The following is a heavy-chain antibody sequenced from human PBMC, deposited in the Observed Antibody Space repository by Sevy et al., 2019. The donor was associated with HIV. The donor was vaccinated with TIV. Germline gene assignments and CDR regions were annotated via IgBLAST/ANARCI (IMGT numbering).Heavy chain of an antibody. V-gene: IGHV3-9*01. Sequence: SLRLSCAASGFTFDDYAMHWVRQAPGKGLEWVSGISWNSGSIGYADSVKGRFTISRDNAKNSLYLQMNSLRAEDTALYYCAKDPTPGYCSSTSCYNYFDYWGQGTLVTVSS. CDR2: ISWNSGSI. D-gene: IGHD2-2*02. J-gene: IGHJ4*02. CDR3: AKDPTPGYCSSTSCYNYFDY. CDR1: GFTFDDYA.